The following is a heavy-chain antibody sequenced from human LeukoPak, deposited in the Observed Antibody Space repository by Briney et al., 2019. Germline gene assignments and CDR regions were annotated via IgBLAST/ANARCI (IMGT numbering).Heavy chain of an antibody. CDR2: TIPLLDMA. Sequence: GASVKVSRKSSGDTFSDYAISWVRQAPGQGLEWMGRTIPLLDMAHYAQKFEGRVTISADKSTSTAYMELSSLRSEDTAVYYCAREPFYDSSGYYYNWGQGTLVTVSP. CDR1: GDTFSDYA. V-gene: IGHV1-69*04. CDR3: AREPFYDSSGYYYN. J-gene: IGHJ4*02. D-gene: IGHD3-22*01.